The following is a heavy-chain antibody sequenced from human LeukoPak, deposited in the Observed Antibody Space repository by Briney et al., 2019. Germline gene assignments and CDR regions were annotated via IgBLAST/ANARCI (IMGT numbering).Heavy chain of an antibody. CDR1: GFTFSDYA. Sequence: GGSLRLSCIASGFTFSDYAMSWVRQAPGKGLEWVSAISDSGTSTDYADSVKGRFIISRDNFKNTLYLQMNSLRVEDAAVYYCGKGRYSGWYDPWFDPWGQGTLVTVSS. CDR3: GKGRYSGWYDPWFDP. J-gene: IGHJ5*02. D-gene: IGHD6-13*01. V-gene: IGHV3-23*01. CDR2: ISDSGTST.